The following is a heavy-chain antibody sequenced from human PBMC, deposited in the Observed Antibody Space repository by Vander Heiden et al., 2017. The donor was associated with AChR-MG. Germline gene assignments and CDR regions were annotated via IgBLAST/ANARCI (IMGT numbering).Heavy chain of an antibody. CDR1: AYSSTSNW. CDR3: ARRVGWGHRSYWYFDL. CDR2: TDPGNDDT. V-gene: IGHV5-51*01. D-gene: IGHD1-26*01. Sequence: EAQLVQSGAEVKKPGESPKISCKGSAYSSTSNWIGWVRQMPGKGLEWMGVTDPGNDDTRYSPSFQGQVAISADKSISTAYLQWSSLKASDTAMYYCARRVGWGHRSYWYFDLWGRGTLVTVSS. J-gene: IGHJ2*01.